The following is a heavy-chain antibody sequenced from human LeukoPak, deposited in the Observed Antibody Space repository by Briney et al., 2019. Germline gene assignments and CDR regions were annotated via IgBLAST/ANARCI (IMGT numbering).Heavy chain of an antibody. CDR3: ASPGVGCSSTSCSWSY. V-gene: IGHV4-38-2*01. J-gene: IGHJ4*02. D-gene: IGHD2-2*01. CDR1: GYSISSGYY. CDR2: IYHSGST. Sequence: PSETLSLTCAVSGYSISSGYYWGWIRQPPRKGLEWTGSIYHSGSTYYNPSLKSRVTISVDTSKNQFSLTLSSVTAADTAVYYCASPGVGCSSTSCSWSYWGQGTLVTVSS.